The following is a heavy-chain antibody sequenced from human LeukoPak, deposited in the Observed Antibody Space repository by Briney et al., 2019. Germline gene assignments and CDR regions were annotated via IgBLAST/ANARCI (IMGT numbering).Heavy chain of an antibody. CDR3: ARIGTTTRGPAGLDV. J-gene: IGHJ6*02. Sequence: GGSLRLSCVASGFSFDDYGMMWVRQAPGKGLEWVSGINWNGDSTAYAESVKGRFTISRDNAKNSLYLHMNSLRAEDTGVYYCARIGTTTRGPAGLDVWGQGTTVTVSS. V-gene: IGHV3-20*04. CDR1: GFSFDDYG. CDR2: INWNGDST. D-gene: IGHD2/OR15-2a*01.